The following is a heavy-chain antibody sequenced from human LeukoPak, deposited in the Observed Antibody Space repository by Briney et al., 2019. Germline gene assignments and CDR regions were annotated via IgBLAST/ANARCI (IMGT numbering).Heavy chain of an antibody. V-gene: IGHV4-39*01. J-gene: IGHJ6*02. CDR3: VRLYYYYGLDV. Sequence: PSETLSLTCTVSGGSISSSTYYWGWIRQPPGKGLELIGSKYYSGNSYYNPSLKSRVSISVDTSKNQFSLKLSSVTAADTAVYYCVRLYYYYGLDVWGQGTTVTVSS. CDR2: KYYSGNS. CDR1: GGSISSSTYY.